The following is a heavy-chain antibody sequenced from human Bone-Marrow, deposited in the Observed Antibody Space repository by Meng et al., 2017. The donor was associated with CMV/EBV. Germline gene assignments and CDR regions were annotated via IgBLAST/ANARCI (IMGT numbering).Heavy chain of an antibody. CDR1: GYTFTGYY. CDR2: IIPIFGTA. CDR3: ARDLTIFGVVTPQNWFDP. V-gene: IGHV1-69*05. D-gene: IGHD3-3*01. J-gene: IGHJ5*02. Sequence: SVKVSCKASGYTFTGYYMHWVRQAPGQGLEWMGGIIPIFGTANYAQKFQGRVTITTDESTSTAYMELSSLRSEDTAVYYCARDLTIFGVVTPQNWFDPWGQGTLVTVSS.